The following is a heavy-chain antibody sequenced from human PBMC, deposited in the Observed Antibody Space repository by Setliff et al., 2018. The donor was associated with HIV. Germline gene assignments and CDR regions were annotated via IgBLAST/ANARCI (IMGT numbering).Heavy chain of an antibody. Sequence: TGGSLRLSCAASGFTFSDHYMNWVRQAPGKGLEWVSYISKSGDYSNYADSVRGRFTISRDNAKNSLYLQMSSLRAEDTAVYYCAREVTSFEAFDLWGQGNPGHRLL. J-gene: IGHJ4*01. CDR1: GFTFSDHY. CDR3: AREVTSFEAFDL. V-gene: IGHV3-11*05. CDR2: ISKSGDYS. D-gene: IGHD3-9*01.